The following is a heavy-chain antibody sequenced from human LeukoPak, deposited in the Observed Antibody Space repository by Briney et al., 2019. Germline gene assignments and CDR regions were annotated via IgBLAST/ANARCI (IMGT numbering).Heavy chain of an antibody. CDR3: ARGRMGAVDAFDI. V-gene: IGHV4-61*08. CDR1: GGSISSGGYY. CDR2: IYYSGST. D-gene: IGHD1-26*01. J-gene: IGHJ3*02. Sequence: SETLSLTCTVSGGSISSGGYYWSWIRQHPGKGLEWIGYIYYSGSTYYNPSLKSRVTISVDTSKNQFSLKLSSVTAADTAVYYCARGRMGAVDAFDIWGQGTMVTVSS.